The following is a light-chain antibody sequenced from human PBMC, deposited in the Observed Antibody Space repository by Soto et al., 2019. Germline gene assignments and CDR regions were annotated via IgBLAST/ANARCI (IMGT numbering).Light chain of an antibody. CDR3: QQYGSSPQT. CDR2: GAS. J-gene: IGKJ1*01. V-gene: IGKV3-20*01. Sequence: EIVMTQSPATLSLSPGERATLSCRASQSVSSYLAWYQQKPGQAPRLLIYGASSRATGTPGRFSGSGSGTDFTLTITRLEPEDFAVYYCQQYGSSPQTFGQGTKVDIK. CDR1: QSVSSY.